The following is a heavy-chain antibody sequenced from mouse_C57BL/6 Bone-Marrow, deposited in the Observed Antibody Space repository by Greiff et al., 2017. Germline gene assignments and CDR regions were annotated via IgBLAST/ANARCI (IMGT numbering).Heavy chain of an antibody. D-gene: IGHD1-1*01. J-gene: IGHJ3*01. CDR2: IHPNSGST. CDR3: ARWGTTVVGPFAY. V-gene: IGHV1-64*01. Sequence: QVQLQQPGAELVKPGASVKLSCKASGYTFTSYWMHWVKQRPGQGLEWIGMIHPNSGSTNYNEKFKSKATLTVDKSSSTAYMQLSSLTSEDSAVFYGARWGTTVVGPFAYWGRGTLVTVSA. CDR1: GYTFTSYW.